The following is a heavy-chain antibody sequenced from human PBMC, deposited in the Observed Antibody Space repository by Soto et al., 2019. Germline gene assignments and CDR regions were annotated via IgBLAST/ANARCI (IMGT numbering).Heavy chain of an antibody. CDR3: AKDRGLRYFDWLFAY. J-gene: IGHJ4*02. V-gene: IGHV3-30*18. Sequence: GGSLRLSCAASGFTFSSYGMHWVRQAPGKGLEWVAVISYDGSNKYYADSVKGRFTISRDNSKNTLYLQMSSLRAEDTAVYYCAKDRGLRYFDWLFAYWGQGTLVTVSS. CDR2: ISYDGSNK. CDR1: GFTFSSYG. D-gene: IGHD3-9*01.